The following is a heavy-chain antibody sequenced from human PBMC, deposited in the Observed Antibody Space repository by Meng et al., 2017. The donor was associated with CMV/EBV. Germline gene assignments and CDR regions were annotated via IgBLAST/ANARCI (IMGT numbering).Heavy chain of an antibody. Sequence: GSLRLSCAASGFTFSSYGMHWVRQAPGKGLEWVAFIRYDGSNKYYADSVKGRFTISRDNSKNTLYLQMNSLRAEDTAVYYCAKPSWFGELFVHYFDYWGQGTLVTVSS. CDR2: IRYDGSNK. CDR1: GFTFSSYG. CDR3: AKPSWFGELFVHYFDY. J-gene: IGHJ4*02. V-gene: IGHV3-30*02. D-gene: IGHD3-10*01.